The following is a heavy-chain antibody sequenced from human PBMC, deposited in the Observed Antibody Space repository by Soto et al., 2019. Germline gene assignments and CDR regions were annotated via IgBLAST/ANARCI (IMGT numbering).Heavy chain of an antibody. J-gene: IGHJ4*02. CDR2: IYYSGST. CDR3: ARGPAGSSGWYHYFDY. CDR1: GASISSGSYY. D-gene: IGHD6-19*01. Sequence: PSETLSLTCTVSGASISSGSYYWSWIRQPPGKGLEWIGYIYYSGSTNYNPSLKSRVTISVDTSKNQFSLKLSSVTAADTAVYYCARGPAGSSGWYHYFDYWGQGTLVTVSS. V-gene: IGHV4-61*01.